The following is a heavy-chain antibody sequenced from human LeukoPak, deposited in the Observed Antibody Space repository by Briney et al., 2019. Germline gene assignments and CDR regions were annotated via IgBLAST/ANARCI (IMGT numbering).Heavy chain of an antibody. D-gene: IGHD1-1*01. V-gene: IGHV3-15*01. CDR3: TTDFWNPPSTTLFDP. CDR1: GFTFSNAW. Sequence: GGSLRLSCAASGFTFSNAWMSWVRKAQGKGLDWVGRIKSKTDGGTTDYAAPVKGRFTISRDDSKNTLYLQMNSLKTEDTAVYYCTTDFWNPPSTTLFDPWGQGTLVTVSS. CDR2: IKSKTDGGTT. J-gene: IGHJ5*02.